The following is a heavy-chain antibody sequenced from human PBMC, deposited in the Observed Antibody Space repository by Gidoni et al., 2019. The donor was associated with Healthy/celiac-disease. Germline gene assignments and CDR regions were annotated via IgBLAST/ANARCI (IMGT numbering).Heavy chain of an antibody. CDR1: GFPFSSYG. V-gene: IGHV3-30*18. CDR2: ISYDGSNK. D-gene: IGHD2-2*01. Sequence: QVQLVESGGGVVQPGRSLRLSCAASGFPFSSYGMHWVRQAPGKGLEWVAVISYDGSNKYYADSVKGRFTISRDNSKNTLYLQMNSLRAEDTAVYYCAKTILGYCSSTSCSLVDYWGQGTLVTVSS. CDR3: AKTILGYCSSTSCSLVDY. J-gene: IGHJ4*02.